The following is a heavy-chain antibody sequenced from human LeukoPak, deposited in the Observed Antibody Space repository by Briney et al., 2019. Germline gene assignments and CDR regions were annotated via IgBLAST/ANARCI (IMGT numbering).Heavy chain of an antibody. CDR3: AKVHKQWLVIGAFDI. D-gene: IGHD6-19*01. Sequence: GGSLRLSCAASGFTFSSYAMSWVRQAPGKGLEWVSAISGSGGRTYYADSVKGRFTISRDNSKNTLYLQMNSLRAEDTAVYYCAKVHKQWLVIGAFDIWGQGTMVTVSS. CDR1: GFTFSSYA. V-gene: IGHV3-23*01. CDR2: ISGSGGRT. J-gene: IGHJ3*02.